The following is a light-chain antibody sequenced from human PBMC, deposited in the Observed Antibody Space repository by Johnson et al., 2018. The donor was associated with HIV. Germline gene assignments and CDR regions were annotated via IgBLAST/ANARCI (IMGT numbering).Light chain of an antibody. CDR3: GTWDSSLSAGYV. J-gene: IGLJ1*01. V-gene: IGLV1-51*01. CDR2: YNN. CDR1: SSNVGSSF. Sequence: QSVLTQPPSVSAAPGQTVTISCSGSSSNVGSSFVSWYRQVPGTAPKLLIYYNNKGPSGIPGRFSGSKSATSATLGITGLQTGDEADYYCGTWDSSLSAGYVFGAGTNVTAL.